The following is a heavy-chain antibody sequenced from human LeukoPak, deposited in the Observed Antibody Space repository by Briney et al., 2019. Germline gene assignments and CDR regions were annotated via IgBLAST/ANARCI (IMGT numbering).Heavy chain of an antibody. J-gene: IGHJ4*02. V-gene: IGHV1-2*02. CDR3: ARDQGLYCGGDCYTFDY. CDR2: INPNSGGT. D-gene: IGHD2-21*02. Sequence: ASVKVSCKASGGTFSSYAISWVRQAPGQGLEWMGWINPNSGGTNFAQKFQGRVTMTRDTSISTAYMELSRLRSDDTAVYYCARDQGLYCGGDCYTFDYWGQGTLVTVSS. CDR1: GGTFSSYA.